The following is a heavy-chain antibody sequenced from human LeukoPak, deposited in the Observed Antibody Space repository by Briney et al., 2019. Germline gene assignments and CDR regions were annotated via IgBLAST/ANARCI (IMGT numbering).Heavy chain of an antibody. CDR1: GYTFTSYY. V-gene: IGHV1-46*01. CDR2: INPSGGRT. Sequence: ASVKVSCKASGYTFTSYYMHWVRQAPGQGLEWMGIINPSGGRTSYAQKFQGRVSMTRDMSTSTVYMELSSLRSEDTAVYYCGRGGWIQLWPGDYWGQGTLVTVSS. CDR3: GRGGWIQLWPGDY. J-gene: IGHJ4*02. D-gene: IGHD5-18*01.